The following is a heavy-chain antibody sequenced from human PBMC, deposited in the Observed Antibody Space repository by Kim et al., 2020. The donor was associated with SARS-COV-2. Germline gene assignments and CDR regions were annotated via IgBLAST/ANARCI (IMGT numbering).Heavy chain of an antibody. V-gene: IGHV4-31*03. CDR2: IYYSGST. CDR1: GGSISSGGYY. Sequence: SETLSLTCTVSGGSISSGGYYWSWIRQHPGKGLEWIGYIYYSGSTYYNPSLKSRVTISVDTSKNQFSLKLSSVTAADTAVYYCARDRRGVVAASIYYYYYMDVWGKGTTVTVSS. D-gene: IGHD2-15*01. J-gene: IGHJ6*03. CDR3: ARDRRGVVAASIYYYYYMDV.